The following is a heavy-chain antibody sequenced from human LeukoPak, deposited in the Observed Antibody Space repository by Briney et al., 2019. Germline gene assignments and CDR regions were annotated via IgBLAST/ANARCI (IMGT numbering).Heavy chain of an antibody. CDR3: ARAAWDYSHWFDP. Sequence: SETLSLTCTVSGGSISGYYWSWIRQPAGKGLEWIGRFYTSESTNYNPSLKSRVTMSVDTSKNQFSLKLSSVTAADTAVYYCARAAWDYSHWFDPWGQGTLVTVSS. V-gene: IGHV4-4*07. CDR1: GGSISGYY. D-gene: IGHD4-11*01. J-gene: IGHJ5*02. CDR2: FYTSEST.